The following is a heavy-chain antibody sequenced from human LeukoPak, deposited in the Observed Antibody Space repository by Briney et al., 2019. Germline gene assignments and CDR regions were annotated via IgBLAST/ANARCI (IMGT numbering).Heavy chain of an antibody. V-gene: IGHV3-7*01. CDR1: GFTFSSYW. D-gene: IGHD2-15*01. CDR3: ARDRVVVAATLRFDP. CDR2: IKQDGSEK. Sequence: GGSLRLSCAASGFTFSSYWMSWVRQAPGKGLEWVANIKQDGSEKYYVDSVKGRFTISRDSARNSLYLQMNSLRAEDTAVYYCARDRVVVAATLRFDPWGQGTLVTVSS. J-gene: IGHJ5*02.